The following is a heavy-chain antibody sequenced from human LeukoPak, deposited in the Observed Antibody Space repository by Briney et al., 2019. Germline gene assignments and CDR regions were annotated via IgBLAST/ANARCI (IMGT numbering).Heavy chain of an antibody. V-gene: IGHV3-23*01. CDR3: ARRGVVIRVVLVGFHKEAYYFDS. CDR2: ISDSGGRT. Sequence: GSLRLSCGVSGITLSNYGMSWVRQAPGKGLEWVAGISDSGGRTNYADSVKGRFTISRDSPKNTLYLQMNSLRVEDTAVYFCARRGVVIRVVLVGFHKEAYYFDSWGQGALVTVSS. CDR1: GITLSNYG. D-gene: IGHD3-10*01. J-gene: IGHJ4*02.